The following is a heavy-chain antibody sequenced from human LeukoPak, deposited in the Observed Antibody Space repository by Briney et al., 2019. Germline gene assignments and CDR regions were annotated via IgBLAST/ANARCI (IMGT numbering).Heavy chain of an antibody. CDR2: IYYNGRT. V-gene: IGHV4-39*01. CDR1: GDSINNNNYY. J-gene: IGHJ3*01. CDR3: ARITDRTIFGEIMHGFDV. D-gene: IGHD3-3*01. Sequence: SETLSLTSTVSGDSINNNNYYWGWIRQPPGEGLEWIGNIYYNGRTYYSPSLKSRGTISVDTSNNQFPLKLNSVTAADTAVYYCARITDRTIFGEIMHGFDVWGQGTTVTVSS.